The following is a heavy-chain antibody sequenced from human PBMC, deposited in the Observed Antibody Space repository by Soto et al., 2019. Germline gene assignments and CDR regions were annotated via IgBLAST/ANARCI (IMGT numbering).Heavy chain of an antibody. D-gene: IGHD6-13*01. J-gene: IGHJ4*02. CDR1: GGSISSSNW. V-gene: IGHV4-4*02. CDR3: ARTAAAGTYLDY. CDR2: IYHSGST. Sequence: QVQLQESGPGLVKPSGTLSLTCAVSGGSISSSNWWSWVRQPPGKGLEWIGEIYHSGSTNYNPSLKRRLXLXVXXSKNHFSLKLSSVTAADTAVYYCARTAAAGTYLDYWGQGTLVTVSS.